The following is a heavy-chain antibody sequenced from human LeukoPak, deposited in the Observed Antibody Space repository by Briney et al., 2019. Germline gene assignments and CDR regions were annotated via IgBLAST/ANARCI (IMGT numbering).Heavy chain of an antibody. D-gene: IGHD3-9*01. Sequence: SVKVSCKASGGTFSSYTISWVRQAPGQGLEWMGRIIPILGIATYAQKFQGRVTITADKSTSTAYMELSSLRSEDTAVYYCARGFKAYDILTGSPQLGIWGQGTMVTVSS. J-gene: IGHJ3*02. V-gene: IGHV1-69*02. CDR1: GGTFSSYT. CDR2: IIPILGIA. CDR3: ARGFKAYDILTGSPQLGI.